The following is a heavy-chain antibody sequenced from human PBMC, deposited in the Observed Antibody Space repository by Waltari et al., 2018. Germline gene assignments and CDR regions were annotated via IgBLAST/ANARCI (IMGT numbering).Heavy chain of an antibody. J-gene: IGHJ3*02. Sequence: EVQLVESGGGLVQPGGSLRLSCAASGFTFSSYWMSWVRQDPGKGLEWVANIKQDGSEKYYVDSVKGRFTISRDNAKNSLYLQMNSLRAEDTAVYYCARLATVTTYDAFDIWGQGTMVTVSS. CDR3: ARLATVTTYDAFDI. CDR2: IKQDGSEK. CDR1: GFTFSSYW. V-gene: IGHV3-7*03. D-gene: IGHD4-17*01.